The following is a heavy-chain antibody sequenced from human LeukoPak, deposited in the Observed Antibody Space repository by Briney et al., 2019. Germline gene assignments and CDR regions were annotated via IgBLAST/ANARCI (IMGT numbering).Heavy chain of an antibody. CDR1: GGSISSGSYY. D-gene: IGHD5-24*01. Sequence: SETLSLTCTVSGGSISSGSYYWSWIRQPAGKGLEWIGRIYTSGSTNYNPSLKSRVTISVDTSKNQFSLKLSFVTAADTAVYYCVLMATITSMDYWGQGTLVTVSS. CDR2: IYTSGST. CDR3: VLMATITSMDY. V-gene: IGHV4-61*02. J-gene: IGHJ4*02.